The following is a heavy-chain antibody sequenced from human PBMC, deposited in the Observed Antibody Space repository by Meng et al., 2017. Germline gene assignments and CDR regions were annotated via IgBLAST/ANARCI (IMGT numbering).Heavy chain of an antibody. V-gene: IGHV1-2*06. CDR3: AREISYSSGWPFDY. CDR1: GYTFTGYY. J-gene: IGHJ4*02. D-gene: IGHD6-19*01. CDR2: INPNSGGT. Sequence: SVKVSCKASGYTFTGYYMHWVRQAPGQGLEWMGRINPNSGGTNYAQKFQGRVTMTRDTSISTAYMELSRLRSDDTAVYYCAREISYSSGWPFDYWGQGTLVTVSS.